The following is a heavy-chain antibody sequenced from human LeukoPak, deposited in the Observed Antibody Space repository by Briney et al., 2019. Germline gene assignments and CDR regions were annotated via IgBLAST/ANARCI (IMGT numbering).Heavy chain of an antibody. CDR1: GGSISSYY. Sequence: PSETLSLTCTVSGGSISSYYWSWIRQPPGKGLEWIGYIYYSGSTNYNPSLKSRATILVDTSKNHLSLKVSSVTAADTAVYYCARGASGTLYDAFDIWGQGTMVTVSS. CDR3: ARGASGTLYDAFDI. V-gene: IGHV4-59*01. J-gene: IGHJ3*02. D-gene: IGHD1-26*01. CDR2: IYYSGST.